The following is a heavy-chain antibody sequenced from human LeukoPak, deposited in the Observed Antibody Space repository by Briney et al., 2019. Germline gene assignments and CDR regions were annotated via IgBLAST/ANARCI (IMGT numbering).Heavy chain of an antibody. V-gene: IGHV4-31*03. J-gene: IGHJ4*02. CDR3: ARVGYDFWSGYLGFDY. Sequence: SETLSLTCTVSGGPISSGGYYWSWIRQHPGKGLEWIGYIYYSGSTYYNPSLKSRVTISVDTSKNQFSLKLSSVTAADTAVYYCARVGYDFWSGYLGFDYWGQGTLVTVSS. D-gene: IGHD3-3*01. CDR1: GGPISSGGYY. CDR2: IYYSGST.